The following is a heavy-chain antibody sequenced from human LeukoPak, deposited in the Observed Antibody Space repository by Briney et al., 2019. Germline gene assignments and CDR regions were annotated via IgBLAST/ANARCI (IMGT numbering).Heavy chain of an antibody. Sequence: GRTLRLSCAPFVFTTTHARMVWVPRSPGNEVEWFSRIESKIDGGSTDLAAPVQGRFPISIDDSRHTLYLQMNNRTSKDTGVNSCTTVYAHSDFDYWGQGTLVTVSS. CDR1: VFTTTHAR. D-gene: IGHD2-2*02. J-gene: IGHJ4*02. CDR3: TTVYAHSDFDY. CDR2: IESKIDGGST. V-gene: IGHV3-15*04.